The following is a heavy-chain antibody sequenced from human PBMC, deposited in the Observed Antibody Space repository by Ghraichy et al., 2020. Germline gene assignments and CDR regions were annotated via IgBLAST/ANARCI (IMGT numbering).Heavy chain of an antibody. D-gene: IGHD4-17*01. CDR1: GDSVSSKTAL. J-gene: IGHJ4*02. CDR3: ARGPTLTPVTHFDY. Sequence: SQTLSLTCAISGDSVSSKTALWNWIRQSPSRGLEWLGRTFYRSKWFYDYAPSVKSRINIKPDTSKNQFSLQLNSVTPEDTAVYFCARGPTLTPVTHFDYWGQGILVTVSS. CDR2: TFYRSKWFY. V-gene: IGHV6-1*01.